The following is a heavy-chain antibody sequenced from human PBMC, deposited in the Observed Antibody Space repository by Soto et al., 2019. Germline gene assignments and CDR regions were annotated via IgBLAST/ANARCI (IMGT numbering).Heavy chain of an antibody. V-gene: IGHV1-3*01. J-gene: IGHJ6*02. D-gene: IGHD3-3*01. CDR3: ARGGPDAYDFWSGLSMDV. CDR2: INAGNGNT. Sequence: ASVKVSCKASGYTFTSYAMHWVRQAPGQRLEWMGWINAGNGNTKYSQKFQGRVTITRDTSASTAYMELSSLRSEDTAVYYCARGGPDAYDFWSGLSMDVWGQGTTVTVSS. CDR1: GYTFTSYA.